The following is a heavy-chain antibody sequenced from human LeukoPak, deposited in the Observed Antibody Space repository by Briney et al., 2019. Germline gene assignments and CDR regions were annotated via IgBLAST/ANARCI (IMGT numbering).Heavy chain of an antibody. V-gene: IGHV3-23*01. Sequence: GGSLRLSCAVSGFTFSSFAMTWVRQAPGRGLEWVSSIRGSGGGTDYADSVRGRFTISRDNSKNTLYLQMNSLRAEDTATYYCSRDPNGDYVGAFDFQRWGQGTLVTVSS. J-gene: IGHJ1*01. CDR2: IRGSGGGT. CDR3: SRDPNGDYVGAFDFQR. D-gene: IGHD4-17*01. CDR1: GFTFSSFA.